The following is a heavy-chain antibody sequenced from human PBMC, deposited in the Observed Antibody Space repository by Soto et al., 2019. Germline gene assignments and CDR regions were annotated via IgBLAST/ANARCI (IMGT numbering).Heavy chain of an antibody. CDR3: XXXXXXXXXXXXXDY. J-gene: IGHJ4*02. V-gene: IGHV4-39*01. CDR1: GGXIXSXSXY. Sequence: QLQLQESGPGLVXXSXTXSLTCTVSGGXIXSXSXYWGWIRQPPGKGLEWIGSIYYSGSTYYNPSLKSRVTISVDTSKNQFSLKLSSVTAADTAXYXXXXXXXXXXXXXXXDYWGQGTLVTVSS. CDR2: IYYSGST.